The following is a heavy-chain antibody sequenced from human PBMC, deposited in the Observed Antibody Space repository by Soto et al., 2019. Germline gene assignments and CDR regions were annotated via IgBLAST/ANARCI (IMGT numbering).Heavy chain of an antibody. CDR1: GYTFTSYG. CDR2: ISAYNGNT. V-gene: IGHV1-18*01. D-gene: IGHD6-13*01. J-gene: IGHJ1*01. Sequence: EASVKVSCKASGYTFTSYGISWVRQAPGQGLEWMGWISAYNGNTNYAQKLQGRVTMTTDTSTSTAYMELRSLRSDDTAVYYCARDSSPSMAAAGTGYFQHWGQGTLVTVSS. CDR3: ARDSSPSMAAAGTGYFQH.